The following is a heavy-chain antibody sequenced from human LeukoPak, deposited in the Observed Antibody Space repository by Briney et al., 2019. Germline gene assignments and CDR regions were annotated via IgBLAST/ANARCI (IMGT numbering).Heavy chain of an antibody. CDR1: GFIFRDFA. V-gene: IGHV3-23*01. Sequence: GGSLRLSCAASGFIFRDFAMNWVRQAPGKGLEWVSRISGNGGRSYYADSVKGRFTISRDNSRNTLYLQMRSLRVEDTGVYYCANGDGLRDMSCFDHWGPGTLVTVSS. CDR3: ANGDGLRDMSCFDH. J-gene: IGHJ4*02. D-gene: IGHD2-8*01. CDR2: ISGNGGRS.